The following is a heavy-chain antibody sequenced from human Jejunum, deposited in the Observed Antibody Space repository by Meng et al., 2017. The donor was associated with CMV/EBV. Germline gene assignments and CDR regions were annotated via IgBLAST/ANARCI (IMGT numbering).Heavy chain of an antibody. CDR2: IKSKTDGGTT. Sequence: GFSFSYAWMSWVRQAPGKGLEWVGRIKSKTDGGTTDYAAPVKGRFTISRDDSKKTLNLQMNSLKTEDTAVYYCTTVIKVSMVSIPFGGQGALVTVSS. D-gene: IGHD2-21*01. CDR1: GFSFSYAW. CDR3: TTVIKVSMVSIPF. J-gene: IGHJ4*02. V-gene: IGHV3-15*01.